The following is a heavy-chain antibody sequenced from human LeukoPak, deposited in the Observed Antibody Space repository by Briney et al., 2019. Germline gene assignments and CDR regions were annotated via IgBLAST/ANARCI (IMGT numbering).Heavy chain of an antibody. D-gene: IGHD1-26*01. V-gene: IGHV1-46*01. Sequence: ASVKVSCKASGYTLTSYYMHWVRQAPGQGLEWMGIINPSGGSTSYAQKFQGRVTMTRDMSTSTVYMELSSLRSEDTAVYYCARQVGTTRGFGPWGQGTLVTVSS. CDR1: GYTLTSYY. CDR3: ARQVGTTRGFGP. CDR2: INPSGGST. J-gene: IGHJ5*02.